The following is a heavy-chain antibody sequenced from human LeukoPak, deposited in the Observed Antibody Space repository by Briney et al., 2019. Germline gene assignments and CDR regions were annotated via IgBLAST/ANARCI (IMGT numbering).Heavy chain of an antibody. CDR1: GFTFSSYA. CDR2: ISSSGRTI. Sequence: GGSLRLSCAASGFTFSSYAMSWVRQAPGKGLEWVSYISSSGRTIYYADSVKGRFTISRDNAKNSLYLQMNSLRAEDTAVYYCARGAVGIDYWGQGTLVTVSS. D-gene: IGHD2-15*01. J-gene: IGHJ4*02. CDR3: ARGAVGIDY. V-gene: IGHV3-48*03.